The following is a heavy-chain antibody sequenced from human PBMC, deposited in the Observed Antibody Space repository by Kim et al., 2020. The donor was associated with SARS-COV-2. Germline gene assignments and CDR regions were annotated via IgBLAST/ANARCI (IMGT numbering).Heavy chain of an antibody. V-gene: IGHV4-34*01. CDR3: ARTLNYYDSSGYYFSPFDY. J-gene: IGHJ4*02. D-gene: IGHD3-22*01. Sequence: SETLSLTCAVYGGSFSGYYWSWIRQPPGKGLEWIGEINHSGSTNYNPSLKSRVTISVDTSKNQFSLKLSSVTAADTAVYYCARTLNYYDSSGYYFSPFDYWGQGTLVTVSS. CDR1: GGSFSGYY. CDR2: INHSGST.